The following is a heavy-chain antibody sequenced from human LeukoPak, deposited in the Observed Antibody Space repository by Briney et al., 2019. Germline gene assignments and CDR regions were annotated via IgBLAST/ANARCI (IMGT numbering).Heavy chain of an antibody. V-gene: IGHV1-2*06. CDR2: INPNSGGT. J-gene: IGHJ4*02. CDR1: GHTFTGYY. CDR3: ARAIKDTAMATDY. Sequence: ASVKVSCKASGHTFTGYYMHWVRQAPGQGLEWMGRINPNSGGTNYAQKFQGRVTMTRDTSISTAYMELSRLRSDDTAVYYCARAIKDTAMATDYWGQGTLVTVSS. D-gene: IGHD5-18*01.